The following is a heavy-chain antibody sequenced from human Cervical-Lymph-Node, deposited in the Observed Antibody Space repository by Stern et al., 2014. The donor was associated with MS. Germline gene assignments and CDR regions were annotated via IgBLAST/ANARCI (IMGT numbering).Heavy chain of an antibody. D-gene: IGHD1-26*01. CDR2: ISPIFGTA. Sequence: QVQLVQSGAEVKKPGSSVKASCKPSGRPFRSYAISWARPAPGQGPAWMGGISPIFGTANYAQKFQGRVSITADESTSTAYMELSSVRSEDTAVYYCARDLGGATTRWGQGTLVTVSS. CDR1: GRPFRSYA. CDR3: ARDLGGATTR. J-gene: IGHJ4*02. V-gene: IGHV1-69*01.